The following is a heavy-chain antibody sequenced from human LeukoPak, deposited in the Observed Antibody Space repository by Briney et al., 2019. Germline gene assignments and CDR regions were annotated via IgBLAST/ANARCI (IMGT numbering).Heavy chain of an antibody. V-gene: IGHV4-4*09. CDR1: GGSISSYY. J-gene: IGHJ6*03. Sequence: SETLSLTCTVSGGSISSYYWSWMRQPPGKGLVGIVYIYTSGSTNYNPSLKSRVTISVDTSKNQFSLKLSSVTAADTAVYYCARGIYCSSTSCYTSSSWYGANYYYYMDVWGKGTTVTVSS. CDR2: IYTSGST. D-gene: IGHD2-2*02. CDR3: ARGIYCSSTSCYTSSSWYGANYYYYMDV.